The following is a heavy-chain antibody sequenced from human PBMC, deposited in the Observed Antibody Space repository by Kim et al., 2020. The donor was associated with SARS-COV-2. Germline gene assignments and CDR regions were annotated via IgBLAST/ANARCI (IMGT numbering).Heavy chain of an antibody. D-gene: IGHD6-13*01. J-gene: IGHJ4*02. CDR3: AKRIGTVAGTSQFYFDS. Sequence: GGSLRLSCAASGFTFGSFGMSWVRQAPGKGLEWVSAISESADITNYADSVKGRFTISRDNSKNTLFLQMNSLRADDTAVYYCAKRIGTVAGTSQFYFDSWGQGTLVTVSS. CDR1: GFTFGSFG. CDR2: ISESADIT. V-gene: IGHV3-23*01.